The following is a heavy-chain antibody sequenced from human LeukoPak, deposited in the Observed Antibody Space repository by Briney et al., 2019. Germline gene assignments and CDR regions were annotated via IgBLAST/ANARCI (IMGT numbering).Heavy chain of an antibody. CDR2: ISSSSSYI. CDR1: GFTFSSYS. CDR3: AREWNGYNTVAYYYYGMDV. V-gene: IGHV3-21*01. D-gene: IGHD5-24*01. Sequence: GGSLRLSCAASGFTFSSYSMNWVRQAPGKGLEWVSSISSSSSYIYYADSVKGRFTISRDNAKNSLYLQMNSLRAEDTAVYYCAREWNGYNTVAYYYYGMDVWGRGTTVTVSS. J-gene: IGHJ6*02.